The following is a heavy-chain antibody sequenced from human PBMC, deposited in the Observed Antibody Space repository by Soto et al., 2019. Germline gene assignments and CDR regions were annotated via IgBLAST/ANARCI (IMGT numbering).Heavy chain of an antibody. CDR2: IYSTGRT. J-gene: IGHJ4*02. CDR1: GFTVGSVS. D-gene: IGHD2-15*01. V-gene: IGHV3-66*01. Sequence: EVQLVESGGGLVQPGGSLRLSCAASGFTVGSVSMSWVRQAPGKGLEWVSVIYSTGRTYYADSVKGRFNISRDDHRNTVYLQMNIVRGDDTAVYYCARDLYCSRWGQGTLVTVSS. CDR3: ARDLYCSR.